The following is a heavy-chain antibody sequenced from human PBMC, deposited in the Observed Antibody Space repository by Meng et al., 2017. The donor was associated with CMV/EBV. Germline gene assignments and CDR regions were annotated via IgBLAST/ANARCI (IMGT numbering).Heavy chain of an antibody. CDR3: ARDPYPSYDFWSGPNPKYYYYGMDV. D-gene: IGHD3-3*01. J-gene: IGHJ6*02. CDR1: GYSISSGSYY. Sequence: SETLSLICTVSGYSISSGSYYWSWLRQPPGKGLEWIGYIYYSGSTNYNPSLKSRVTISVDTSKNQFSLKLSSVTAADTAVYYCARDPYPSYDFWSGPNPKYYYYGMDVWGQGTTVTVSS. CDR2: IYYSGST. V-gene: IGHV4-61*01.